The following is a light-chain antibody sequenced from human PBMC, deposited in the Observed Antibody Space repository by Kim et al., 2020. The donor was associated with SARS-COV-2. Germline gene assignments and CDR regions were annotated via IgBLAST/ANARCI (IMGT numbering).Light chain of an antibody. J-gene: IGLJ3*02. CDR1: LSDIGFYEY. CDR2: DVN. V-gene: IGLV2-14*03. Sequence: QSALTQPASVSGSLGQSITISCTGTLSDIGFYEYVSWYQQHPGEVPTLVIYDVNNRPSGVSSRFSGSKSGKTASLTISGLQAEDEADYYCISYTTSNTWVFGGGTKVTVL. CDR3: ISYTTSNTWV.